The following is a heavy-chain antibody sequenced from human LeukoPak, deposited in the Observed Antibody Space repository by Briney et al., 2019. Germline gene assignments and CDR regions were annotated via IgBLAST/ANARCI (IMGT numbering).Heavy chain of an antibody. J-gene: IGHJ6*03. CDR3: AREGVVGTLYYYYYMDV. Sequence: ASVKLSCKASGYTFTSYGISWVRQAPGQGLEWMGWISAYNGNTKYAQKLQGRVTMTTDTSTSTAYMELRSLRSDDAAVYYCAREGVVGTLYYYYYMDVWGKGTTVTVSS. D-gene: IGHD2-15*01. CDR1: GYTFTSYG. V-gene: IGHV1-18*01. CDR2: ISAYNGNT.